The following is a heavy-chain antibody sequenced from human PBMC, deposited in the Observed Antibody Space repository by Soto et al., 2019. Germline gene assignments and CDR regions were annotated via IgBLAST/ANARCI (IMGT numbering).Heavy chain of an antibody. CDR2: INPSGGST. CDR3: ARDRGVGPKTFYYMDV. CDR1: GYTFTSYY. Sequence: GASVKVSCKASGYTFTSYYMHWVRQAPGQGLEWMGIINPSGGSTSYAQKFQGRVTMTRDTSTSTVYTELNSLRAEDTAVYYCARDRGVGPKTFYYMDVWGKGTTVTVSS. D-gene: IGHD2-2*01. J-gene: IGHJ6*03. V-gene: IGHV1-46*01.